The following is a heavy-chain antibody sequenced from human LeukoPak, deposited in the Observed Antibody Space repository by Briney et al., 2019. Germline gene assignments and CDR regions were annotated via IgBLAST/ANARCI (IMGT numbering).Heavy chain of an antibody. Sequence: GSLRLSCAASGFVFSNYWMTWVRQAPGKGLEWVASINDGGSGKYYVDSVKGRFTIPRDNAQKSLYLEMHSLRAEDTAVYYCARAVTSTEGYWGQGTLVTVSS. J-gene: IGHJ4*02. CDR1: GFVFSNYW. D-gene: IGHD4-17*01. CDR2: INDGGSGK. CDR3: ARAVTSTEGY. V-gene: IGHV3-7*03.